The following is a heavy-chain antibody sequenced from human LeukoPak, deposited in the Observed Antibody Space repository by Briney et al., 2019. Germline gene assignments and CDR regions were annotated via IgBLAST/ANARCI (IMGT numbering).Heavy chain of an antibody. CDR3: ARSEGGGDILTGYFGPKRVDY. Sequence: GASVKVSCKASGYTFTSYGISWVRQAPGQGLEWMGWISAYNGNTNYAQKLQGRVTMTTDTSTSTAYMELRSLRSDDTAVYYCARSEGGGDILTGYFGPKRVDYWGQGTLVTVSS. J-gene: IGHJ4*02. CDR2: ISAYNGNT. CDR1: GYTFTSYG. D-gene: IGHD3-9*01. V-gene: IGHV1-18*01.